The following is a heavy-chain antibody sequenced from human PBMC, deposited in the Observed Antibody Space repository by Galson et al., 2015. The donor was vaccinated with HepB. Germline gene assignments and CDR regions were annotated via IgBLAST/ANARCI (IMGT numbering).Heavy chain of an antibody. V-gene: IGHV1-2*02. CDR1: GYTFTGYY. CDR3: ARLNLAVAGSPVVDY. J-gene: IGHJ4*02. Sequence: SVTVSCKASGYTFTGYYMHWVRQAPGQGLEWMGWINPNSGGTNYAQKFQGRVTMTRDTSISTAYMELSRLRSDDTAVYYCARLNLAVAGSPVVDYWGQGTLVTVSS. D-gene: IGHD6-19*01. CDR2: INPNSGGT.